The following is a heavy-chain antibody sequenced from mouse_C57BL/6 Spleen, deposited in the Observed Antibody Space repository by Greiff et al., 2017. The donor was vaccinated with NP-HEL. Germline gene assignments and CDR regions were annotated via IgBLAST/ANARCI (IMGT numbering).Heavy chain of an antibody. CDR1: GYTFTDYY. CDR2: INPNNGGT. CDR3: ARSEMDY. V-gene: IGHV1-26*01. J-gene: IGHJ4*01. Sequence: VQLQQSGPELVKPGASVQISCKASGYTFTDYYMNWVKQSHGKSLEWIGDINPNNGGTSYNQKFKGKATLTVDKSSSTAYMELRSLTSEDSAVYYCARSEMDYWGQGTSVTVSS.